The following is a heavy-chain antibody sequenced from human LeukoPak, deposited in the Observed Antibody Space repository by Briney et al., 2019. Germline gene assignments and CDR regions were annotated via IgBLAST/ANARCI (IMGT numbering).Heavy chain of an antibody. CDR3: ARVVVVVTAIRLRWFDP. CDR1: GGSFSGYY. V-gene: IGHV4-34*01. J-gene: IGHJ5*02. D-gene: IGHD2-21*02. CDR2: INHSGST. Sequence: PSETLSLTCAVYGGSFSGYYWSWIRQPPGKGLEWIGEINHSGSTNYNPSLKSRVTISVDTSKNQFSLKLSSVTAAETAVYYCARVVVVVTAIRLRWFDPWGQGTLVTVSS.